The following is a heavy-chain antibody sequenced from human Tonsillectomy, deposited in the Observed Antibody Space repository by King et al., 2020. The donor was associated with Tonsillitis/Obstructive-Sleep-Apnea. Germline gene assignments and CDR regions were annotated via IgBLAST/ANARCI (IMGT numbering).Heavy chain of an antibody. CDR1: GYTFTSYA. CDR3: ARGGVGARGEVDY. J-gene: IGHJ4*02. D-gene: IGHD1-26*01. V-gene: IGHV1-3*01. CDR2: INASNGNT. Sequence: QLVQSGAEVKKPGASVKVSCKASGYTFTSYAMHWVRQAPGQRLEWMGWINASNGNTKYSQKFQGRVTITRDTSASTAYMELSSLRSEDTAVYYCARGGVGARGEVDYWGQGTLVTVSS.